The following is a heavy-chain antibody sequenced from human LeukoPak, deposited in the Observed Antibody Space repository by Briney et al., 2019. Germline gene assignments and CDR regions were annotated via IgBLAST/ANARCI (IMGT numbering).Heavy chain of an antibody. Sequence: GVTLRLSCAACGFIFSSYAMHGVREAPGRGLEWGAVISYDGSNKYYADSPRGRFTISRDNSKNTLYVQRNSRRDEDAVVYYCARGFGTGTPYYFGYWGQGTLVTVSS. CDR2: ISYDGSNK. V-gene: IGHV3-30-3*01. J-gene: IGHJ4*02. D-gene: IGHD1-1*01. CDR3: ARGFGTGTPYYFGY. CDR1: GFIFSSYA.